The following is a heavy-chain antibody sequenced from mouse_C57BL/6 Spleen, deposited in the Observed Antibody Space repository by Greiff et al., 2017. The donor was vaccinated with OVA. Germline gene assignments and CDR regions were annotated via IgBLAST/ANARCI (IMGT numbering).Heavy chain of an antibody. V-gene: IGHV1-26*01. CDR3: ARDGSSYEYYAMDY. D-gene: IGHD1-1*01. Sequence: VQLQQSGPELVKPGASVKISCKASGYTFTDYYMNWVKQSHGKSLEWIGDINPNNGGTSYNQKFKGKATLTVDKSSSTAYMELRSLTSEDSAVYYCARDGSSYEYYAMDYWGQGTSVTVSS. J-gene: IGHJ4*01. CDR2: INPNNGGT. CDR1: GYTFTDYY.